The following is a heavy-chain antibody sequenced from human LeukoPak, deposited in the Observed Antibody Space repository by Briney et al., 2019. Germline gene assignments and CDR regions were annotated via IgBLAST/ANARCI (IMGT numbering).Heavy chain of an antibody. J-gene: IGHJ4*02. CDR2: IKSKTDGGTT. Sequence: GGSLRLSCAASGFTFSYAWMSWVRQAPGKGLEWVGRIKSKTDGGTTDYAEPVKGRFTISRDDPKNTLYLQMNSLKTADTAVYYCTTGPTTGLEVIAPDERPVDYWGQGTLVTVSS. D-gene: IGHD3-22*01. CDR1: GFTFSYAW. CDR3: TTGPTTGLEVIAPDERPVDY. V-gene: IGHV3-15*01.